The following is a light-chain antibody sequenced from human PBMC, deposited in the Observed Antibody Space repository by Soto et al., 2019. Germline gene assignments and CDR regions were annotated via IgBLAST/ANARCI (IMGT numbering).Light chain of an antibody. V-gene: IGLV2-23*01. J-gene: IGLJ1*01. Sequence: QSALTQPASVSGSPGQSIAISCTGTRSDVGAYNYVSWYQQHPGKAPKLMIYEGSKRPSGVSNRFSGSKSGNTASLTISGLQAEDEADYYCCSYAGSSLYVFGTGTKLTVL. CDR1: RSDVGAYNY. CDR2: EGS. CDR3: CSYAGSSLYV.